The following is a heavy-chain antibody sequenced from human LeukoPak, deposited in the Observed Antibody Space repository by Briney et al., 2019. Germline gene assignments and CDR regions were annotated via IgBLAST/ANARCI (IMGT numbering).Heavy chain of an antibody. J-gene: IGHJ3*02. D-gene: IGHD6-13*01. Sequence: GGSLRLSCAASGFTFDDYAMHWVRQAPGKGLEWVSGISWNSGSIGYADSVKGRFTISRDNAKNSLYLQMNSLRAEDTALYYCASSAAAGIDAFDIWGQGTMVTVSS. CDR1: GFTFDDYA. V-gene: IGHV3-9*01. CDR3: ASSAAAGIDAFDI. CDR2: ISWNSGSI.